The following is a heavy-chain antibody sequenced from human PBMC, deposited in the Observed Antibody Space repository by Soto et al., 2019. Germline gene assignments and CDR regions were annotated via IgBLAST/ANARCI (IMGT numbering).Heavy chain of an antibody. CDR2: ISAYNGDT. D-gene: IGHD2-15*01. CDR3: ARDTVVDNRNFDY. J-gene: IGHJ4*02. V-gene: IGHV1-18*01. Sequence: ASVKVSCKASGYIFPNHGITWVRQAHGQGLEWMGWISAYNGDTDYAQKLQGRVTMTTDTSTSTAYMERRSLRSDDTAVYYCARDTVVDNRNFDYWGQGTLVTVSS. CDR1: GYIFPNHG.